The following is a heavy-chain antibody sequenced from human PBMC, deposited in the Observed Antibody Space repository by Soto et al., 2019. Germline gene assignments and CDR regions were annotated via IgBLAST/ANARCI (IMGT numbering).Heavy chain of an antibody. CDR2: IDPSDSYT. V-gene: IGHV5-10-1*03. Sequence: EVQLVQSGAEVKKPGESLRISCQSLGHSVSSNWITWVRQMPGKVLEWMGRIDPSDSYTYYSPSFEGHVTISADTSINTAYLQWSSLKASDTAIYYCAKSGTTYYNKSGYSVWGQGTLVTVSS. CDR1: GHSVSSNW. D-gene: IGHD3-22*01. CDR3: AKSGTTYYNKSGYSV. J-gene: IGHJ4*02.